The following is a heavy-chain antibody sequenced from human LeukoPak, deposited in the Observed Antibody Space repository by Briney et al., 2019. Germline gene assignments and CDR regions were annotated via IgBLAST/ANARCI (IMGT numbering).Heavy chain of an antibody. J-gene: IGHJ6*03. CDR3: ARGHMADFWSGYYYYYMDV. V-gene: IGHV4-4*07. D-gene: IGHD3-3*01. CDR1: GGSISSYY. Sequence: SETLSLTCTVSGGSISSYYWSWIRQPAGKGLEWIGRIYTSGSTNYNPSLKSRVTMSVDTSKNQFSLKLSSVTAADTAVYYCARGHMADFWSGYYYYYMDVWGKGTTVIVSS. CDR2: IYTSGST.